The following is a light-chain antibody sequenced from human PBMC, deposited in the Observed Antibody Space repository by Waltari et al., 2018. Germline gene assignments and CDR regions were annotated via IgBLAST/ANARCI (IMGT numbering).Light chain of an antibody. J-gene: IGKJ1*01. CDR1: QSISNW. Sequence: DIQMTQSPSTLSASVGDRVTITCRASQSISNWVAWYPQKPGKAPNLLIYKASTLESGVPSRFSASGSGTEFTLTISSLQPEDFATYHCQQYSSYRAFGQGTTVEIK. CDR3: QQYSSYRA. V-gene: IGKV1-5*03. CDR2: KAS.